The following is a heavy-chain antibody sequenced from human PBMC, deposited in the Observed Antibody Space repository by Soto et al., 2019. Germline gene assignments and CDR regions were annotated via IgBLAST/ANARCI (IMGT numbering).Heavy chain of an antibody. CDR3: ATMGTPATGLYFFDY. D-gene: IGHD2-15*01. J-gene: IGHJ4*02. Sequence: QVQLQESGPGLVKPAQTLSLTCTVSGGSISSGHYYWSWIRQHPVKGLEWIGLISYSGSTYYSTSLKSRVTISVDTSKSQFSLNLSFVTAADTAVYYCATMGTPATGLYFFDYWGQGSLVTVSS. CDR2: ISYSGST. CDR1: GGSISSGHYY. V-gene: IGHV4-30-4*01.